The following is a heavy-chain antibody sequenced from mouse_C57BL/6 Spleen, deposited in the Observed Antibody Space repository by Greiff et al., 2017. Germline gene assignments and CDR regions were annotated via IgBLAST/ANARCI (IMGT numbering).Heavy chain of an antibody. D-gene: IGHD2-12*01. V-gene: IGHV5-17*01. CDR3: ARSYYWYFDV. CDR1: GFNFSDYG. Sequence: EVQLQESGGGLVKPGGSLKLSCAASGFNFSDYGMHWVRQAPEKGLEWVAYISSGSSTIYYADTVKGRFTISRDNAKNTLCLQMTSLRSEDTAMYYCARSYYWYFDVWGTGTTVTVSS. CDR2: ISSGSSTI. J-gene: IGHJ1*03.